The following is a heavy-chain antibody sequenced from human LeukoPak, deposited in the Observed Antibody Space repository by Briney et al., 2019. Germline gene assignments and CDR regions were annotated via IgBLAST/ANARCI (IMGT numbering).Heavy chain of an antibody. CDR3: VRGRLSGGGFDS. D-gene: IGHD2-15*01. Sequence: SETLSLTCTVSGGSISSYYWSWIRQPPGKGLEWIGYIYYSGSTNYNPSLKSRVTISLDTSKNQFSLRLSSVTAADAAVYYCVRGRLSGGGFDSWGQGTLVTVSS. CDR2: IYYSGST. V-gene: IGHV4-59*01. CDR1: GGSISSYY. J-gene: IGHJ4*02.